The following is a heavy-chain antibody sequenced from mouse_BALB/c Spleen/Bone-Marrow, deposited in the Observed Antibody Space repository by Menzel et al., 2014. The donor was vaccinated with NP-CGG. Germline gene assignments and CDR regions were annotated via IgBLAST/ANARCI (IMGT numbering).Heavy chain of an antibody. V-gene: IGHV14-3*02. CDR3: PSYVYWYYFDY. D-gene: IGHD2-3*01. Sequence: VQLQQSGAELVKPGASVKLSCTASGFNVKDTYIHWVKQRPEQGLEWIGRIDPANGNTKYDPKFQGKATIIADTSSNTACLKLRCLQSEDIAVYFCPSYVYWYYFDYWSETATPTVSS. CDR1: GFNVKDTY. CDR2: IDPANGNT. J-gene: IGHJ2*01.